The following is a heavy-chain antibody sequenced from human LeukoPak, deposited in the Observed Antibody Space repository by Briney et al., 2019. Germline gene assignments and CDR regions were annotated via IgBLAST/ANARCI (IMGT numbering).Heavy chain of an antibody. D-gene: IGHD3-10*01. CDR2: IYDGSST. CDR3: AKLTSDTMVRGVTTDY. CDR1: GFTVSSNS. V-gene: IGHV3-53*01. J-gene: IGHJ4*02. Sequence: GGSLRLSCAASGFTVSSNSMSWVRQAPGKGLEWVSVIYDGSSTYYADSVKGRFSISRDNSRNTLYLQVTSLRAEDTAVYYCAKLTSDTMVRGVTTDYWGQGTLVTVSS.